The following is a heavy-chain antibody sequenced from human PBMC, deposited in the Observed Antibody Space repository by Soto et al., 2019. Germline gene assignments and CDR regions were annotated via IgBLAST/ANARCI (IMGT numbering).Heavy chain of an antibody. CDR1: GGSITSRSYY. CDR3: ARHHPQPLILPAAIHYYYYGMDV. D-gene: IGHD2-2*01. CDR2: IYYSGRT. J-gene: IGHJ6*02. Sequence: QLQLQESGPGLVKPSETLSLTCTVSGGSITSRSYYWGWIRQPPGKGLEWIGSIYYSGRTYYNPSLKSRVTISVDSSKNQFSLKLSSVTAADTAVYYCARHHPQPLILPAAIHYYYYGMDVWGQGTTVTVSS. V-gene: IGHV4-39*01.